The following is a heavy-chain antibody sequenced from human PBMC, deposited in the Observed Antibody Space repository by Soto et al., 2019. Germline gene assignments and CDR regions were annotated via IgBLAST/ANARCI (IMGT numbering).Heavy chain of an antibody. D-gene: IGHD6-13*01. J-gene: IGHJ4*02. CDR1: GFTFGDYA. CDR3: TRVGAAGIVLLFDY. CDR2: IRSKANGGTK. V-gene: IGHV3-49*03. Sequence: GGSLRLSCTASGFTFGDYAMSWFRQAPGKGLEWVGFIRSKANGGTKEYAASVKGRFTISRDDSKSIAYLQMNSLKTEDTAVYYCTRVGAAGIVLLFDYWGQGTLVTVSS.